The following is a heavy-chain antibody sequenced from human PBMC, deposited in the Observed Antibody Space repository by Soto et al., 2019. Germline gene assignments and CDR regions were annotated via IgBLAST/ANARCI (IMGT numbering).Heavy chain of an antibody. J-gene: IGHJ5*02. CDR1: TSKS. CDR2: ISAYNGNT. V-gene: IGHV1-18*01. CDR3: ARGGYCSGGSCYLGGLFDP. Sequence: TSKSISSPCQETEQGLEWMGWISAYNGNTNYAQKLQGRVTMTTDTSTSTAYMELRSLRSDDTAVYYCARGGYCSGGSCYLGGLFDPWGKGTLVTVSP. D-gene: IGHD2-15*01.